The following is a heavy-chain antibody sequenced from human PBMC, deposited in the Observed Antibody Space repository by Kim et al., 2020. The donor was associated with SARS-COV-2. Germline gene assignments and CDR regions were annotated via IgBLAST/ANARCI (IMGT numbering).Heavy chain of an antibody. D-gene: IGHD2-2*01. Sequence: ASVKVSCKASGYTFTSYGISWVRQAPGQGLEWMGWISAYNGNTNYAQKLQGRVTMTTDTSTSTAYMELRSLRSDDTAVYYCARDVKRVVPAAISAFDIWGQGTMVTVSS. CDR2: ISAYNGNT. CDR1: GYTFTSYG. J-gene: IGHJ3*02. CDR3: ARDVKRVVPAAISAFDI. V-gene: IGHV1-18*01.